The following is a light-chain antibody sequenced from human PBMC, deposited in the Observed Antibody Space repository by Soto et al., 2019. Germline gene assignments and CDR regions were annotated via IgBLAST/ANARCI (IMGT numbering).Light chain of an antibody. Sequence: QSVLTQPASVSGSPGQSITISCTGTSSDVGNYNLVSWYQHHPGKVPKLMIYEVSKRPSGVSNRFSGSKSGDTASLTISGLQAEDEADYYCCSYAGSKYVFGTGTKVTV. CDR3: CSYAGSKYV. V-gene: IGLV2-23*02. J-gene: IGLJ1*01. CDR1: SSDVGNYNL. CDR2: EVS.